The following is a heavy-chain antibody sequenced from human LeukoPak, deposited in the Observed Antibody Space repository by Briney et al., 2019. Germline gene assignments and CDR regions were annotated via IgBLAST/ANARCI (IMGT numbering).Heavy chain of an antibody. J-gene: IGHJ6*02. V-gene: IGHV4-30-4*01. CDR1: GGSISSGDYY. D-gene: IGHD2-15*01. CDR2: IYNSGST. CDR3: ARHDSAASSMDV. Sequence: SQTLSLTCTVSGGSISSGDYYWSWIRQPPGKGLEWIGYIYNSGSTYYKPSLKSRITISIDKSENQYSLKVSSVTAADTAVYYCARHDSAASSMDVWGPGTTVTVYS.